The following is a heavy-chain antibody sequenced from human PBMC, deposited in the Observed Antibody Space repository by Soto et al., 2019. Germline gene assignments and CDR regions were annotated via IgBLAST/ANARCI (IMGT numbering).Heavy chain of an antibody. D-gene: IGHD4-17*01. Sequence: GGSLRLSCAASGFTFSSYAMHWVRQAPGKGLEWVAVISYDGSNKYYADTVKGRFTISRDNSKNTLYLQMNSLRAEDTAVYFCASGGLPARYGDYASHYFDSWGQGTLVTVSS. CDR1: GFTFSSYA. CDR2: ISYDGSNK. CDR3: ASGGLPARYGDYASHYFDS. J-gene: IGHJ4*02. V-gene: IGHV3-30-3*01.